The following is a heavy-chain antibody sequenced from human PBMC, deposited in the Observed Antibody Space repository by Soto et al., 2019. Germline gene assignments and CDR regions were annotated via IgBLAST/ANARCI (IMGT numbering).Heavy chain of an antibody. CDR2: IYVEPHIA. D-gene: IGHD3-22*01. J-gene: IGHJ3*02. Sequence: GGSLRLSCVASGFIFIDYAMTWVRQAPWKGLEWVSTIYVEPHIASYAGSVRGRFTITRDNSKSTVNLQMDRMRAEDTAIYYCARDEDDNRPPDAYDMWGQGTVVTGSS. V-gene: IGHV3-23*01. CDR3: ARDEDDNRPPDAYDM. CDR1: GFIFIDYA.